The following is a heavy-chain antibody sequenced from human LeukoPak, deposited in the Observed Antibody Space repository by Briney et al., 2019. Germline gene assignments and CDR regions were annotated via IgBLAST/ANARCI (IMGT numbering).Heavy chain of an antibody. CDR3: ARDRRGHSTLYSSGWYEDYFDY. D-gene: IGHD6-19*01. CDR1: GFTFSSYA. CDR2: ISGSGGST. V-gene: IGHV3-23*01. Sequence: GGSLRLSCAASGFTFSSYAMSWVRQAPGKGLEWVSAISGSGGSTYYADSVKGRFTISRDNSKNTLYLQMNSLRAEDTAVYYCARDRRGHSTLYSSGWYEDYFDYWGQGTLVTVSS. J-gene: IGHJ4*02.